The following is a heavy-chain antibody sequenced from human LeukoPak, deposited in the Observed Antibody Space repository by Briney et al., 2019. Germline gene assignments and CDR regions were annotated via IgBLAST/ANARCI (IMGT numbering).Heavy chain of an antibody. CDR3: ARIRRGIAAGDYYYYMDV. J-gene: IGHJ6*03. CDR2: IYTSGST. CDR1: GGSISSGSYY. V-gene: IGHV4-61*02. Sequence: SEALSLTCTVSGGSISSGSYYWSWIRQPAGKGLEWIGRIYTSGSTNYNPSHKSRVTMSVDTSKNQFSLKLSSVTAADTAVYYCARIRRGIAAGDYYYYMDVWGKGTTVTISS. D-gene: IGHD6-13*01.